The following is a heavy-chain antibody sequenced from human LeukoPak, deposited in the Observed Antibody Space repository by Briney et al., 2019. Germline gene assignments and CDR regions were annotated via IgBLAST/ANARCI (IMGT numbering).Heavy chain of an antibody. V-gene: IGHV4-61*02. Sequence: PSETLSLTCTVSGASISSGSYYWSWIRQPAGKGLEWIGRIYDSESTKYNASLKSRVTISVDTSKNQFSLRLSSVTAADTAVYYCARMIYCSGGSCSWYYFDYWGQGTLVTVSS. D-gene: IGHD2-15*01. CDR3: ARMIYCSGGSCSWYYFDY. J-gene: IGHJ4*02. CDR2: IYDSEST. CDR1: GASISSGSYY.